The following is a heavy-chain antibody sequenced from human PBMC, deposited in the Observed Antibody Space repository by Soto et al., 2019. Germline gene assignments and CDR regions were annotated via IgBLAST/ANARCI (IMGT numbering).Heavy chain of an antibody. CDR3: ASEYWSGESCYWPDY. D-gene: IGHD2-15*01. V-gene: IGHV4-34*04. CDR2: INHSGRT. CDR1: GGPFSGYY. J-gene: IGHJ4*02. Sequence: QVQLQQWGAGLLKPSETLSLTCAVYGGPFSGYYWTWIRQSPGKGLEWIGEINHSGRTNNSPALKSRADIAVDTSKNQLSLKLSSVTAADAAVYYCASEYWSGESCYWPDYWGQGTPVTVSS.